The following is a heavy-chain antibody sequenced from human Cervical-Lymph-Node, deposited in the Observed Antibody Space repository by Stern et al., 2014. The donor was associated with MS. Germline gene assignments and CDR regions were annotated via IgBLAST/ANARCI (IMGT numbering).Heavy chain of an antibody. CDR2: IRNAGKNYAT. V-gene: IGHV3-73*01. J-gene: IGHJ3*02. CDR1: GFTFSESA. D-gene: IGHD1-26*01. CDR3: TRTWELPAFDI. Sequence: EVQLVESGGGLVEPGGSLKLSCAASGFTFSESAIHWVRQASGKGLEWVGRIRNAGKNYATAYGESVKGRFTVSRDDSKTTAYLQMSSLRTEDTAVYYCTRTWELPAFDIWGQGTMVTVSS.